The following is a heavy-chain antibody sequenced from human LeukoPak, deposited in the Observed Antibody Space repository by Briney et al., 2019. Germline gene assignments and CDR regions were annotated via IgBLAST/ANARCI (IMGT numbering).Heavy chain of an antibody. CDR2: ISGSGGST. V-gene: IGHV3-23*01. J-gene: IGHJ4*02. Sequence: GGSLRLSCAASGFTFSSYAMSWVRQAPGKGLEWVSAISGSGGSTYYADSVKGRFTISRDNSKNTRYRQMNSLRAEDTAVYYCAKVVGMAHNTLDYFDYWGQGTLVSVSS. CDR1: GFTFSSYA. CDR3: AKVVGMAHNTLDYFDY. D-gene: IGHD3-3*01.